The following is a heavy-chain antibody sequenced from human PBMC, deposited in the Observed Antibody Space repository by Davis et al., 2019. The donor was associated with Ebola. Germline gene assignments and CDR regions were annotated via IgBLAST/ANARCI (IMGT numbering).Heavy chain of an antibody. J-gene: IGHJ4*02. CDR3: AREGVGLLLDY. CDR2: IKQDGSGK. Sequence: GGSLRFSCAASGFTFSSYWMSWVRQAPGKGLEWVANIKQDGSGKYYVDSVKGRFTISRDNAKNSLYLQMNSLRAEDTAVYYCAREGVGLLLDYWGQGTLVTVSS. D-gene: IGHD2-15*01. CDR1: GFTFSSYW. V-gene: IGHV3-7*03.